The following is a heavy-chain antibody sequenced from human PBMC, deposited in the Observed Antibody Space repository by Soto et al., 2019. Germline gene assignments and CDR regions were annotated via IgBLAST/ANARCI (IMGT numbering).Heavy chain of an antibody. Sequence: QVQLVQSGAEVKKPGASVKVSCKASGYTFTSYAIHWVRQAPGQRLEWMGWINAGNGNTKYSQKFQGRVTITRDTSASTAYMELSSLRSEDTAVYYCAREYYYDPTGATFDVWGQGTMVTVSS. V-gene: IGHV1-3*01. CDR1: GYTFTSYA. D-gene: IGHD3-22*01. CDR3: AREYYYDPTGATFDV. CDR2: INAGNGNT. J-gene: IGHJ3*01.